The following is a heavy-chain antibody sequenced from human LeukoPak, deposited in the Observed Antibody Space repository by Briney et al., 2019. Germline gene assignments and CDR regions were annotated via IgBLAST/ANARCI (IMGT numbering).Heavy chain of an antibody. D-gene: IGHD4-17*01. J-gene: IGHJ4*02. CDR2: INPSSGGT. CDR3: ARQGDYDRKFDY. V-gene: IGHV1-2*06. CDR1: GYTFTGYY. Sequence: GASVKVSCKASGYTFTGYYMHWVRQAPGQGLEWMGRINPSSGGTNYAQKFQGRVTMTRDTSISTAYMELSRLRSDDTAVYYSARQGDYDRKFDYWGQGTLVTVSS.